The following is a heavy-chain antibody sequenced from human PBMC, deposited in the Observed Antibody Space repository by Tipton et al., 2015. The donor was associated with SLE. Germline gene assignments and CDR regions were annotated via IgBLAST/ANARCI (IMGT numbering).Heavy chain of an antibody. CDR1: GGSISSHY. V-gene: IGHV4-59*11. J-gene: IGHJ2*01. CDR3: ARTNLQGSLVDWYFDL. D-gene: IGHD5-24*01. CDR2: IYYSGST. Sequence: TLSLTCTVSGGSISSHYWSWIRQPPGKGLEWIGYIYYSGSTNYNPSLMSRVTISVDTSKKQFSLKLSSVTAADTAVYYCARTNLQGSLVDWYFDLWGRGTLVTVSS.